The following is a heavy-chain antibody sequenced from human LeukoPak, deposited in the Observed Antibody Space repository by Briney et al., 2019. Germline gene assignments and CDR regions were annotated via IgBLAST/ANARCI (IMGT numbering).Heavy chain of an antibody. CDR3: AVGSTSVCTYGYLDY. CDR2: IYSGGDT. J-gene: IGHJ4*02. Sequence: PGGSRRLSCAASGFTVSSDYMSWVRHAPGKGLEWVSLIYSGGDTYYADSVKGRFTISRDDSKKMAYLQMNSLRAEDTAVYYCAVGSTSVCTYGYLDYWGQGTLVTVSS. CDR1: GFTVSSDY. V-gene: IGHV3-66*01. D-gene: IGHD5-18*01.